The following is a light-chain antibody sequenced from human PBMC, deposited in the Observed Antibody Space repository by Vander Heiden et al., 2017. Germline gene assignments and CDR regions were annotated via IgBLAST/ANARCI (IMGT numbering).Light chain of an antibody. CDR2: GAS. J-gene: IGKJ4*01. Sequence: EIVLTQSPGTLSLSPGKRATLSCSASQSVSNSYLAWYQQRPGQAPRVLIYGASSRATGIPDRFSGSGSGTDFTLIISRLDPEDFAVYYCQQDGSSPLTFGGGTKVEIK. V-gene: IGKV3-20*01. CDR1: QSVSNSY. CDR3: QQDGSSPLT.